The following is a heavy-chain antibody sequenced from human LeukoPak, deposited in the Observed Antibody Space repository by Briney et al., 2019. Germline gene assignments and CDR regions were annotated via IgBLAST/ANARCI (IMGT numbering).Heavy chain of an antibody. CDR1: GYTFTSYA. CDR3: ARADFIPDYGEGGYYFDY. CDR2: INAGNGNT. J-gene: IGHJ4*02. V-gene: IGHV1-3*01. D-gene: IGHD4-17*01. Sequence: GASVKVSCKASGYTFTSYAMHWVRQAPGQRLEWMGWINAGNGNTKYSQKFQGRVTITRDTSASTAYMELSSLRSEDTAVYYCARADFIPDYGEGGYYFDYWGQGTLVTVSS.